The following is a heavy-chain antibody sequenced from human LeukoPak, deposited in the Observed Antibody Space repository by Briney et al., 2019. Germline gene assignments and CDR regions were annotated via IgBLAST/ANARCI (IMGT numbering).Heavy chain of an antibody. Sequence: PSETLSLTCTVSGGSISSSSYYWGWIRQPPGKGLEWIGSIYYSGSTYYNPSLKSRVTISVDTSKNQFSLKLSSVTAADTAVYYCARRQLSSSLHPNWFDPWGQGTLVTVSS. CDR2: IYYSGST. CDR1: GGSISSSSYY. CDR3: ARRQLSSSLHPNWFDP. J-gene: IGHJ5*02. D-gene: IGHD6-6*01. V-gene: IGHV4-39*01.